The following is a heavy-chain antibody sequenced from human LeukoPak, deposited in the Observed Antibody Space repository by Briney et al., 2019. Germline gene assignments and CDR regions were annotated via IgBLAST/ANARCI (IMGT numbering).Heavy chain of an antibody. CDR1: GYTFTGYD. CDR3: ARARGIVVVPAATYGMDV. D-gene: IGHD2-2*01. CDR2: MNPNSGNT. V-gene: IGHV1-8*01. J-gene: IGHJ6*02. Sequence: ASVKVSCKASGYTFTGYDINWVRQATGQGLEWMGWMNPNSGNTGYAQKFQSRVTMTRNTSISTAYMELSSLRSEDTAVYYCARARGIVVVPAATYGMDVWGQGTTVTVSS.